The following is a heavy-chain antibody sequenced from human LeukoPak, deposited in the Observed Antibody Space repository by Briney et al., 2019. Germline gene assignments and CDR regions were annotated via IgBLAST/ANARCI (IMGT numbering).Heavy chain of an antibody. CDR1: GYTFTSYG. Sequence: SVKVSCKASGYTFTSYGISWVPQAPGQGLEWMGRIIPIFGTANYAQKFQGRVTITTDESTSTAYMELSSLRSEDTAVYYCARGPIRGVPLRYFDYWGQGTLVTVSS. D-gene: IGHD3-10*01. V-gene: IGHV1-69*05. CDR3: ARGPIRGVPLRYFDY. CDR2: IIPIFGTA. J-gene: IGHJ4*02.